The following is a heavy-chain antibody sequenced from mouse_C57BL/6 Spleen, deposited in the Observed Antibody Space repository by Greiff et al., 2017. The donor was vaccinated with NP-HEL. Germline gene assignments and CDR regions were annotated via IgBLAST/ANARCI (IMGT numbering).Heavy chain of an antibody. D-gene: IGHD1-1*01. CDR1: GFTFSDYG. V-gene: IGHV5-17*01. CDR3: ARTLYGAY. Sequence: EVKVVESGGGLVKPGGSLKLSCAASGFTFSDYGMHWVRQAPEKGLEWVAYISSGSSTIYYADTVKGRFTISRDNAKNTLFLQMTSLRSEDTAMYYCARTLYGAYWGQGTLVTVSA. J-gene: IGHJ3*01. CDR2: ISSGSSTI.